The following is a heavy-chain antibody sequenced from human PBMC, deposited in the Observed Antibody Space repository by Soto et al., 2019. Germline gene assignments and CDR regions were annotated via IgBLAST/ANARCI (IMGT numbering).Heavy chain of an antibody. CDR3: AHRPSGWYLFDY. V-gene: IGHV3-74*01. Sequence: GGSLRLSCAPPSFSFSTSRVHWGPQAPGEGLVWVSRINPDGRTRNYADSVKGRFTITKDTSKNQVVLTMTNMDPVDTATYYCAHRPSGWYLFDYWGQGTLVTVSS. CDR1: SFSFSTSR. CDR2: INPDGRTR. D-gene: IGHD6-19*01. J-gene: IGHJ4*02.